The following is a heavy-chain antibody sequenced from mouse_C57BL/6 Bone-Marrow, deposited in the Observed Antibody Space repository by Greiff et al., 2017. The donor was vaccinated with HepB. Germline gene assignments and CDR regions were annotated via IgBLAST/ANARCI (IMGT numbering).Heavy chain of an antibody. CDR1: GFSLTSYG. J-gene: IGHJ1*03. Sequence: QVQLQQSGPGLVQPSQSLSITCTVSGFSLTSYGVHWVRQSPGKGLEWLGVIWRGGSTDYNAAFMSRLSITKDNSKSQVFFKMNSLQADDTAIYYCAKNSAGSSSFRYFDVWGTGTTVTVSS. D-gene: IGHD1-1*01. CDR3: AKNSAGSSSFRYFDV. CDR2: IWRGGST. V-gene: IGHV2-5*01.